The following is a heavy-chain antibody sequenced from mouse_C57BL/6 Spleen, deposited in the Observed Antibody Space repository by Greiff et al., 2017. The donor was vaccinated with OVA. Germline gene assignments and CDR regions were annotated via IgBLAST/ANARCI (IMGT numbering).Heavy chain of an antibody. CDR1: GYTFTSYG. V-gene: IGHV1-81*01. CDR3: ARKGETYGSSYGYFDV. Sequence: VQLQQSGAELARPGASVKLSCKASGYTFTSYGINWVKQRTGQGLEWIGEIYPRSGNTYYNEKFKGKATLTADKSSSTAYMELRSLTSEDSAVYFCARKGETYGSSYGYFDVWGTGTTVTVSS. J-gene: IGHJ1*03. CDR2: IYPRSGNT. D-gene: IGHD1-1*01.